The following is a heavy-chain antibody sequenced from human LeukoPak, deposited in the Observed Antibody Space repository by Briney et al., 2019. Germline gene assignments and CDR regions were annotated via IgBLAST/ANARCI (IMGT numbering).Heavy chain of an antibody. CDR2: ISSSSSYI. CDR1: GFTFSSYS. J-gene: IGHJ3*02. V-gene: IGHV3-21*01. D-gene: IGHD2-15*01. Sequence: GGSLRLSCAASGFTFSSYSMNWVRQAPGKGLEWVSSISSSSSYIYYADSVKGRFTISRDNAKNSLYLQMNSLRAEDTAVYYCARDPSRVAVVAADDAFDIWGQGTMVTVSS. CDR3: ARDPSRVAVVAADDAFDI.